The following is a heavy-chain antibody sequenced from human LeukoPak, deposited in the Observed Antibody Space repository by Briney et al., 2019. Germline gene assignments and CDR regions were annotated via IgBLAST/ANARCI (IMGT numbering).Heavy chain of an antibody. CDR3: AKDRGGNSWPVFDS. J-gene: IGHJ4*02. V-gene: IGHV3-74*01. D-gene: IGHD6-13*01. CDR2: INSDGSST. Sequence: PGGSLRLSCAASGFTFSSYWMHWVRQAPGKGLVWVSRINSDGSSTSYADSVKGRFTISRDSSNNTLYLQMNSLRAEDTAVYYCAKDRGGNSWPVFDSWGQGTLVIVSS. CDR1: GFTFSSYW.